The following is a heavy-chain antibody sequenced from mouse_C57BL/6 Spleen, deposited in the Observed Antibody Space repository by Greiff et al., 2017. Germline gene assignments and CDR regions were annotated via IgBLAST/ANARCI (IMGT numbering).Heavy chain of an antibody. D-gene: IGHD1-1*01. CDR1: GYTFTSYW. CDR2: IDPSDSYT. Sequence: QVQLQQPGAELVMPGASVKLSCKASGYTFTSYWMHWVKQRPGQGLEWIGEIDPSDSYTNYNQKFKGKSTLTVDKSSSTAYMQLSSLTSEDSAVYYWARGGSSYSWFADWGQGTLVTVSA. J-gene: IGHJ3*01. CDR3: ARGGSSYSWFAD. V-gene: IGHV1-69*01.